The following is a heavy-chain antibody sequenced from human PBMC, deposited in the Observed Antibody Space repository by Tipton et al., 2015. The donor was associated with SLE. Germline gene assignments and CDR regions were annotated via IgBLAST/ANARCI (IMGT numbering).Heavy chain of an antibody. CDR3: ARETSWVDY. J-gene: IGHJ4*02. CDR2: IYYSGST. CDR1: GGSISGSSYY. Sequence: TLSLTCTVSGGSISGSSYYWGWIRQPPGKGLEWIGSIYYSGSTDYNPSLKSRVTMSMDTSKNQFSLKLTSLTAADTAVYYCARETSWVDYWGQGTLVTVSS. D-gene: IGHD7-27*01. V-gene: IGHV4-39*07.